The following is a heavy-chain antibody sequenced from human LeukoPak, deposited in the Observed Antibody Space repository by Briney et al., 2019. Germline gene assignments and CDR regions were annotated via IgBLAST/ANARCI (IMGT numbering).Heavy chain of an antibody. V-gene: IGHV4-59*01. D-gene: IGHD6-19*01. CDR2: IYYSGGT. CDR3: ARGGWYPESFQH. J-gene: IGHJ1*01. Sequence: SETLSLTCTVSGGSISSYYWNWIRQPPGKGLEWIGYIYYSGGTNYNPSLKSRVTISVDTSKNQFSLKLSSVTAADTAVYYCARGGWYPESFQHWGQGTLVTVSS. CDR1: GGSISSYY.